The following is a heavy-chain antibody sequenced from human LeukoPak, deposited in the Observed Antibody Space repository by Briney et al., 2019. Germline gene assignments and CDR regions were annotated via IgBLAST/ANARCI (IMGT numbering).Heavy chain of an antibody. V-gene: IGHV1-18*01. CDR2: ISAYNGNT. J-gene: IGHJ3*02. D-gene: IGHD6-19*01. Sequence: WASVKVSCKTSGYTFSSYGITWVRQAPGQGLEWMGWISAYNGNTNYAQKLQGRVTMTTDTSTSTAYMELRSLRSDDTAVYYCASLAGIAVAGRENAFDIWGQGTMVTVSS. CDR1: GYTFSSYG. CDR3: ASLAGIAVAGRENAFDI.